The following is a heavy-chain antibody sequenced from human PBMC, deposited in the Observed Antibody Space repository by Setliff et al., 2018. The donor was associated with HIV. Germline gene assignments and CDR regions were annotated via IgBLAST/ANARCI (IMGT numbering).Heavy chain of an antibody. V-gene: IGHV4-59*11. D-gene: IGHD3-22*01. Sequence: SETLSLTCIVSGGSIGSHYWSWIRQPPGKGLEWIAYSHYSGSADYNPSLKSRVTISIDTSKSQLSLKLTSVTAADTAVDYCAREQGRSYYDSSGFDYWGQGIPVTVSS. CDR2: SHYSGSA. J-gene: IGHJ4*02. CDR1: GGSIGSHY. CDR3: AREQGRSYYDSSGFDY.